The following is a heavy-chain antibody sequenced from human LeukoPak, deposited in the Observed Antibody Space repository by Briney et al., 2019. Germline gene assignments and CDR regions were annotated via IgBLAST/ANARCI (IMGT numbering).Heavy chain of an antibody. CDR2: INGDGRNI. J-gene: IGHJ4*02. V-gene: IGHV3-74*01. Sequence: GGSLRLSCVASGFTFSSYWMHWVRQDPRKGLVWVSRINGDGRNINYADSVKGRFTISRDNSKNTLYLQMNSLRAEDTAVYYCARDLVVVVAASMRFDYWGQGTLVTVSS. CDR1: GFTFSSYW. D-gene: IGHD2-15*01. CDR3: ARDLVVVVAASMRFDY.